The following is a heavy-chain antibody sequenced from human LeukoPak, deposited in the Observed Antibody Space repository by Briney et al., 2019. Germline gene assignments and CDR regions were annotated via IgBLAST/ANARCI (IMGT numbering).Heavy chain of an antibody. CDR3: ASRRGGYDSSGYYTHDY. J-gene: IGHJ4*02. D-gene: IGHD3-22*01. CDR1: GGSISSSNW. CDR2: IYHSGST. Sequence: RASETLSLTCAVSGGSISSSNWWSWVRQPPGKGLEWIGEIYHSGSTNYSPSLKSRVTISVDKSKNQFSLKLSSVTAADTAVYYCASRRGGYDSSGYYTHDYWGQGTLVTVSS. V-gene: IGHV4-4*02.